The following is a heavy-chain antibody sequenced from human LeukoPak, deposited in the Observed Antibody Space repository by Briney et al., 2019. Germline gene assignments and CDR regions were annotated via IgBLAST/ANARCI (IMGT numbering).Heavy chain of an antibody. D-gene: IGHD3-10*01. CDR3: AAAVSYYGSGSYSPYYFDY. J-gene: IGHJ4*02. CDR1: GYTFTSYW. Sequence: ASVKVSCKASGYTFTSYWIDWVRQMPGKGLEWMGIIYPGDSGTRYSPSFHGRVTISADKSISTAYLQWSNLKASDTAMYYCAAAVSYYGSGSYSPYYFDYWGQGTLVTVSS. V-gene: IGHV5-51*01. CDR2: IYPGDSGT.